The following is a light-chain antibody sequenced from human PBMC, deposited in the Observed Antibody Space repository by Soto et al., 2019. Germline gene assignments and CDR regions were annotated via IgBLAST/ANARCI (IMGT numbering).Light chain of an antibody. CDR1: QGSSSA. V-gene: IGKV1-13*02. CDR3: QQFNIYSSALP. Sequence: AIRLTQSPSSLSASVGDRVTITCRASQGSSSALSWYQQQPGKAPKLLIYAASSLESGVPSRLSGSGSVTDFTLNISPLQSEDFARYDWQQFNIYSSALPFGGGTKVELK. CDR2: AAS. J-gene: IGKJ4*01.